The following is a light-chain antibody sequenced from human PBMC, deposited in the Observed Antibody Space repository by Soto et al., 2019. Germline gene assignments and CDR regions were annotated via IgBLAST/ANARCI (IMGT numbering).Light chain of an antibody. V-gene: IGLV1-44*01. CDR3: ATWDDRLNGYV. CDR1: SSNIGSNT. J-gene: IGLJ1*01. CDR2: NNN. Sequence: QSVRTQPPSASGTPGQRVTISCSGSSSNIGSNTVDWYQQLPGTAPKLLIYNNNQRPSGVPVRFSGSKSGTSASLAISGLQSEDEADYYCATWDDRLNGYVFGTGTKVTVL.